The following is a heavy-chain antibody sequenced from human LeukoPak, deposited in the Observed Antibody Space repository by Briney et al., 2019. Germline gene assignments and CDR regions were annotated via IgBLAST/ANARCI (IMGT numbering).Heavy chain of an antibody. CDR1: GFTFSSYA. CDR2: ISGGGGST. Sequence: SGGSLRLSCAASGFTFSSYAMSWVRQAPGKGLEWVSAISGGGGSTYYAASVKGRFTISRDNSKNTLYLQMNSLRAEDTAVYYCANSKRDGITMVRGVIWTGPFGYWGQGTLVTVSS. J-gene: IGHJ4*02. V-gene: IGHV3-23*01. CDR3: ANSKRDGITMVRGVIWTGPFGY. D-gene: IGHD3-10*01.